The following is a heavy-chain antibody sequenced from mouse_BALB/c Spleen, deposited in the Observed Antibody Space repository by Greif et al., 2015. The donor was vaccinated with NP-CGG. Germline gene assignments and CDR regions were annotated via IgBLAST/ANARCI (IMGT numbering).Heavy chain of an antibody. CDR3: TYGNLLSWLAY. J-gene: IGHJ3*01. D-gene: IGHD2-1*01. V-gene: IGHV6-6*02. CDR1: RFTFSSYW. CDR2: IRLKSDNYAT. Sequence: VQLKESGGGLVQPGGSMKLSCVASRFTFSSYWMSWVRQSPEKGLEWVAEIRLKSDNYATHYAESVKGKFTISRDDSKSRLYLQMNSLRAEDTGIYYCTYGNLLSWLAYWGQGTLVTVSA.